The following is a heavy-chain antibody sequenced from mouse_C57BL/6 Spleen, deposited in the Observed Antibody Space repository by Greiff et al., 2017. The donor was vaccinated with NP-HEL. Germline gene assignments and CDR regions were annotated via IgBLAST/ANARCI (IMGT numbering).Heavy chain of an antibody. CDR2: INPNYGTT. D-gene: IGHD1-1*01. V-gene: IGHV1-39*01. CDR1: GYSFTDYN. CDR3: ARKVLRTAYYAMDY. J-gene: IGHJ4*01. Sequence: VQLQQSGPELVKPGASVKISCKASGYSFTDYNMNWVKQSHGKSLEWIGVINPNYGTTSYNQKFKGKATLTVDQSSSTAYMQLNSLTSEDSAVYYCARKVLRTAYYAMDYWGQGTSVTVSS.